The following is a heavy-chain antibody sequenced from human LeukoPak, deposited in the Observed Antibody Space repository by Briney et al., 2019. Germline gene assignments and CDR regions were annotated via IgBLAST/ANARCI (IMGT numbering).Heavy chain of an antibody. J-gene: IGHJ4*02. CDR3: ERAGAYDYVWGSYLDY. CDR1: GFTFSDYY. Sequence: GGSLRLSCAASGFTFSDYYMSWIRQAPGKGLEWVSYISSSGSTIYYADSVKGRFTISRDNAKNSLYLQMNSLRAEDTAVYYCERAGAYDYVWGSYLDYWGQGTLVTVSS. D-gene: IGHD3-16*02. V-gene: IGHV3-11*01. CDR2: ISSSGSTI.